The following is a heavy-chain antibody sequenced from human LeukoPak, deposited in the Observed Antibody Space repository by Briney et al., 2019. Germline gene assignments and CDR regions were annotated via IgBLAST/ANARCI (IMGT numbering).Heavy chain of an antibody. J-gene: IGHJ4*02. V-gene: IGHV4-38-2*01. CDR2: VYHSGST. D-gene: IGHD1-26*01. CDR3: ARLSGAPVRHPIYHFDY. CDR1: GYSISGGYY. Sequence: SETLSLTCAVSGYSISGGYYWGWIRQPPGKGLEWIGNVYHSGSTYKNPSLKSRVSISLDTSNNQFSLKLTSVTAADTAIYYCARLSGAPVRHPIYHFDYWGQGTLVTVSS.